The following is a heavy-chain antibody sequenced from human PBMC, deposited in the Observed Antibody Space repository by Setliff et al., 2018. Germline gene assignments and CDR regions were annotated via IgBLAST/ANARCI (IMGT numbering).Heavy chain of an antibody. CDR1: GYTFTDYY. J-gene: IGHJ4*02. CDR2: VDPEDGET. D-gene: IGHD1-7*01. CDR3: ARGDLVNYDGYMGY. Sequence: ASVKVSCKASGYTFTDYYMHWVQQAPGKGLEWMGRVDPEDGETIYAEKFQGRVTITADTSTATAYMELSSLRSEDTAVYYCARGDLVNYDGYMGYWGQGTLVTVSS. V-gene: IGHV1-69-2*01.